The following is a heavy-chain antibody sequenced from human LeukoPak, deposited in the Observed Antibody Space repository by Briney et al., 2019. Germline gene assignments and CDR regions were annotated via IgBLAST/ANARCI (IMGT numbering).Heavy chain of an antibody. CDR3: ARDQNGNWFDP. Sequence: PGGSLRLSCAASGFTVSSNYMSWVRQAPGKGLEWVSVIYSGGSTYYADSVKGRFTISRDISKNTLYLQMNSLRAEDTAVYYCARDQNGNWFDPGGQGILVTVSS. CDR2: IYSGGST. V-gene: IGHV3-66*01. J-gene: IGHJ5*02. CDR1: GFTVSSNY. D-gene: IGHD2-8*01.